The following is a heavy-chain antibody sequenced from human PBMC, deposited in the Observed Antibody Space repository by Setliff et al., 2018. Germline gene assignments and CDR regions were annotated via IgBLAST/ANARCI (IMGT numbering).Heavy chain of an antibody. D-gene: IGHD3-22*01. CDR2: IFYSGNT. CDR3: ARGADYHDTSGYSH. CDR1: GGSMTSYY. V-gene: IGHV4-59*01. Sequence: PSETLSLTCTVSGGSMTSYYWTWIRQPPGEGLEWIGYIFYSGNTEYNPSLKSRVTISVDTSKSQFSLKLTSVTAADTAVYYCARGADYHDTSGYSHWGQGTLVTVSS. J-gene: IGHJ4*02.